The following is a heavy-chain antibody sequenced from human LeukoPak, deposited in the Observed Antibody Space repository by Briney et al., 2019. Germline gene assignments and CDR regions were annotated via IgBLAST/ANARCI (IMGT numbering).Heavy chain of an antibody. Sequence: SVKVSCKASGGTFISYAISWVRQAPGQGLEWMGGIIPIFGTANYAQKFQGRVTITADESTSTAYMELSSLRSEDTAVYYCARVRYYDSSGYYPFDYWGQGTLVTVSS. CDR1: GGTFISYA. CDR3: ARVRYYDSSGYYPFDY. D-gene: IGHD3-22*01. V-gene: IGHV1-69*13. J-gene: IGHJ4*02. CDR2: IIPIFGTA.